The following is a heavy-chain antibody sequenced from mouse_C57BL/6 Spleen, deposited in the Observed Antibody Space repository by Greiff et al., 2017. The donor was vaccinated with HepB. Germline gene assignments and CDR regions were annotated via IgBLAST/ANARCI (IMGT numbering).Heavy chain of an antibody. J-gene: IGHJ1*03. CDR2: IDPSDSYT. V-gene: IGHV1-69*01. Sequence: QVQLQQPGAELVMPGASVKLSCKASGYTFTSYWMHWVKQRPGQGLEWIGEIDPSDSYTNYNQKFKGKSTLTVDKSSSTAYMQLSSLTSEDSAVYYCARWDSNYVGYFDVWGTGTTVTVSS. CDR1: GYTFTSYW. CDR3: ARWDSNYVGYFDV. D-gene: IGHD2-5*01.